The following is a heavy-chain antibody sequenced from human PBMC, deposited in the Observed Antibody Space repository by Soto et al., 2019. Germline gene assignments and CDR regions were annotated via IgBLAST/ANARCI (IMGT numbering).Heavy chain of an antibody. J-gene: IGHJ6*03. CDR1: GGSFSGYY. Sequence: QVQLQQWGAGLLKPSETLSLTCALYGGSFSGYYWSWIRQSPGKGLEWIGEIDHSGSTNYNPSLKSRVTISLHTSKSQFSLKLSAVTAADTAVYYCARGPYGSGIRSPYYNYYMDVWGKGTTVTVSS. D-gene: IGHD3-10*01. CDR2: IDHSGST. CDR3: ARGPYGSGIRSPYYNYYMDV. V-gene: IGHV4-34*01.